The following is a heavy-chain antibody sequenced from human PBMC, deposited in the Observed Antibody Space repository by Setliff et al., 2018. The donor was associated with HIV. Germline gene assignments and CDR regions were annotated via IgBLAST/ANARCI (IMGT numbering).Heavy chain of an antibody. D-gene: IGHD2-2*01. J-gene: IGHJ2*01. CDR1: GGSIRGFY. Sequence: SETLSLTCTVSGGSIRGFYWNWIRQSAGKGLQWIGRIYDSGSTKYNPSLKSRVTISVDTSKKQFSLKLNSVTAADTAVYYCARGPAEWQIVVVPAAHWYFDLWGRGTLVTVSS. CDR2: IYDSGST. V-gene: IGHV4-4*07. CDR3: ARGPAEWQIVVVPAAHWYFDL.